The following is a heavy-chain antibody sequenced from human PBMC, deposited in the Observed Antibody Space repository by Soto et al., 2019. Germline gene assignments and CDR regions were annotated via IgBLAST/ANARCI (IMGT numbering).Heavy chain of an antibody. D-gene: IGHD3-22*01. V-gene: IGHV1-69*13. CDR1: GGTFSSYA. CDR3: ARSYYYDSSGPSQYYYYGMDV. J-gene: IGHJ6*02. CDR2: IIPIFGTA. Sequence: SVKVSCKASGGTFSSYAISWVRQAPGQGLEWMGGIIPIFGTANYAQKFQGRVTITADESTSTAYMELSSLRSEDTAVYYCARSYYYDSSGPSQYYYYGMDVWGQGTTVTVSS.